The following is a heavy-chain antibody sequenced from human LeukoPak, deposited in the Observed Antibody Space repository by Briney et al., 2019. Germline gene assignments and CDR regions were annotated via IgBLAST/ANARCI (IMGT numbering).Heavy chain of an antibody. Sequence: PGGSLRLSCAASGFTFSSYAMTWVRQAPGKGLEWVSAISGSGGSTYYADSVKGRFTISRDNSKNTLYLQMNSLRAEDTAVYYCAKARLFYDSSGPIDYWGQGTLVTVSS. CDR2: ISGSGGST. CDR3: AKARLFYDSSGPIDY. D-gene: IGHD3-22*01. V-gene: IGHV3-23*01. J-gene: IGHJ4*02. CDR1: GFTFSSYA.